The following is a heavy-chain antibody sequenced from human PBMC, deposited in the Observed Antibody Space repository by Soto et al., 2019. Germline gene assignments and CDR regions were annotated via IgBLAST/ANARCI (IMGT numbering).Heavy chain of an antibody. D-gene: IGHD4-17*01. CDR2: ISTSGSYI. Sequence: EVQLVESGGGLVKPEESLRLSCAASGFSFSSYNMKWVRQAPGKGLEWVSSISTSGSYIFYAGSVRGRFTIFRDDAKNSLHLQMNRLRVDDAALYYCATIGDSDGFDIWGQGTTVIVSS. J-gene: IGHJ3*02. CDR3: ATIGDSDGFDI. CDR1: GFSFSSYN. V-gene: IGHV3-21*06.